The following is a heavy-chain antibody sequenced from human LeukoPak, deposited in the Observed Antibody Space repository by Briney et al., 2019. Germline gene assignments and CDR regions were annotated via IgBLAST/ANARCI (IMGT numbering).Heavy chain of an antibody. CDR2: IYGDGRTT. CDR1: GFTFSSYW. Sequence: PGGSLRVSCAASGFTFSSYWMHWVRQAQGKGLVWVSHIYGDGRTTDYADSVKGRFTISRDNTKKTLDLQMNSLRADDTAVYYCARSSRGSFDIWGQGTVVTVSS. CDR3: ARSSRGSFDI. J-gene: IGHJ3*02. V-gene: IGHV3-74*01.